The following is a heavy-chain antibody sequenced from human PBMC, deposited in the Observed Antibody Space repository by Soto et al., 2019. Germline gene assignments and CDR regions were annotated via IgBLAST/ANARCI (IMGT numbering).Heavy chain of an antibody. CDR3: ARAPYSNAWYRFDL. J-gene: IGHJ4*02. V-gene: IGHV3-7*03. D-gene: IGHD4-4*01. CDR2: IKHDGSVQ. CDR1: GFTFSGYW. Sequence: QLVESEGGLVQPGGSLRLSCEASGFTFSGYWMSWVRQAPGKGLEWVADIKHDGSVQYYVDSVKGRFTISRDNAKKLLYLQMNGLRAEDTALYYCARAPYSNAWYRFDLWGQGTLVTVSS.